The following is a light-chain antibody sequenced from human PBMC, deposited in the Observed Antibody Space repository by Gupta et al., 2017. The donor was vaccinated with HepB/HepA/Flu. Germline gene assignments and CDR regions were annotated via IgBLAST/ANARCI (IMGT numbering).Light chain of an antibody. CDR2: WAS. CDR3: DQHYTTRT. J-gene: IGKJ1*01. V-gene: IGKV4-1*01. Sequence: IVMTQSPDSLAVSLGERATVNCKSSQNILSSSNNKNYLAWYHEKPGRPPKLLLTWASTRQPGGPDRFSCGGSVTDFTRTISSRQAEDVAVYYGDQHYTTRTFGQGTKVEIK. CDR1: QNILSSSNNKNY.